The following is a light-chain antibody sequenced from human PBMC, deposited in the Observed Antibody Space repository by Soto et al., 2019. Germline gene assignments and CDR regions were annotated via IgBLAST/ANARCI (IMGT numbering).Light chain of an antibody. CDR2: EGS. Sequence: QSALTQSASVSGSPGQSITISCTGTSSDVGSYNLVSWYQQHPGKAPKLMIYEGSKRPSGVSNRFSGSKSGNTASLTISGLQAEDEADYYCCSYAGSSTGSYVFGTGTKLTVL. CDR3: CSYAGSSTGSYV. J-gene: IGLJ1*01. CDR1: SSDVGSYNL. V-gene: IGLV2-23*01.